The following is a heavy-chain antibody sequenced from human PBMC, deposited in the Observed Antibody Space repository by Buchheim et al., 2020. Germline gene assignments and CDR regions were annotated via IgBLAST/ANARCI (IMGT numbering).Heavy chain of an antibody. J-gene: IGHJ4*02. CDR1: GFTFSSYW. Sequence: EVQLVESGGGLVQPGGSLRLSCAASGFTFSSYWMSWVRQAPGKGLEWVANIKQDGSEKYYVDSVKGRFTISRDNAKNSLYLQMNSLRAEDTAVYYCARDVTDIVVVVAEYYFDDWGQGTL. CDR2: IKQDGSEK. V-gene: IGHV3-7*01. CDR3: ARDVTDIVVVVAEYYFDD. D-gene: IGHD2-15*01.